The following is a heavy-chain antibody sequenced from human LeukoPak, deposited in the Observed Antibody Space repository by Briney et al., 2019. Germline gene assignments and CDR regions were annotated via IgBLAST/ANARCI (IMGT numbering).Heavy chain of an antibody. J-gene: IGHJ6*02. V-gene: IGHV3-21*01. CDR3: ARAPYGDYDGYGMDV. D-gene: IGHD4-17*01. CDR1: GFTFSSYS. CDR2: ISSSSSYI. Sequence: PGGSLRLSCAASGFTFSSYSMNWVRQAPGKGLEWVSSISSSSSYIYYADSVKGRFTISRDNAKNSLYLQMNGLRAEDTAVYYCARAPYGDYDGYGMDVWGQGTTVTVSS.